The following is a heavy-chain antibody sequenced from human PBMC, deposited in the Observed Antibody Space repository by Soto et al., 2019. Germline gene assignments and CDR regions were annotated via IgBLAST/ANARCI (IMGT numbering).Heavy chain of an antibody. V-gene: IGHV4-59*01. CDR1: GGSISSYY. CDR2: IYYSGST. CDR3: ARADCSSTSCYAVGWFDP. J-gene: IGHJ5*02. D-gene: IGHD2-2*01. Sequence: SETLSLTCTVSGGSISSYYWSWIRQPPGKGLEWIGYIYYSGSTNYNPSLKSRVTISVDTSKNQFSLKLSSVTAADTAVYYCARADCSSTSCYAVGWFDPWGQGTLVTVSS.